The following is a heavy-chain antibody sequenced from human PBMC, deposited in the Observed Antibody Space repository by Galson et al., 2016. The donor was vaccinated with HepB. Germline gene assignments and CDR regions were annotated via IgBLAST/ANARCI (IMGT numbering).Heavy chain of an antibody. CDR3: ARAYNWDDEDSGLDV. J-gene: IGHJ6*02. Sequence: QSGAEVKKPGESLRLSCKASGYSFTGYWIHWVRQVPGKGLEWMGAIDPTDSNTNYGPSFQGHVTLSADKSVNTAYLQWSNLKASDTATYYCARAYNWDDEDSGLDVWGQGTSVTVSS. V-gene: IGHV5-10-1*01. D-gene: IGHD1-1*01. CDR2: IDPTDSNT. CDR1: GYSFTGYW.